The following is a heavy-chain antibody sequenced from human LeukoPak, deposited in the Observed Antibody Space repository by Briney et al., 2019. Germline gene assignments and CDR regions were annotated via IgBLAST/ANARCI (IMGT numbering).Heavy chain of an antibody. CDR1: GFTFSSYA. D-gene: IGHD2-15*01. CDR2: IRSKAYGGTT. CDR3: TRVQVVAVTATHYFDY. Sequence: GGSLRLSCAASGFTFSSYAMGWVRQAPGKGLEWVGFIRSKAYGGTTEYAASVKGRFTISRDDSKSIAYLQMNSLKTEDTAVYYCTRVQVVAVTATHYFDYWGQGTLVTVSS. J-gene: IGHJ4*02. V-gene: IGHV3-49*04.